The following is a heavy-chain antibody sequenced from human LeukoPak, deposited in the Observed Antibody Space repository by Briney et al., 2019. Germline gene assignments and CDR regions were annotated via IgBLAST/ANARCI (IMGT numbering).Heavy chain of an antibody. V-gene: IGHV3-23*01. CDR2: ISGSGGST. CDR1: GFTFSSYA. J-gene: IGHJ4*02. D-gene: IGHD5-18*01. Sequence: GGSLRLSCAASGFTFSSYAMSWVRQAPGKGLEWVSAISGSGGSTYYADSVKGRITISRDNSKNTLYLQINSLRAEDTAVYYCAKDRLTAMVTNYWGQGTLVTVSS. CDR3: AKDRLTAMVTNY.